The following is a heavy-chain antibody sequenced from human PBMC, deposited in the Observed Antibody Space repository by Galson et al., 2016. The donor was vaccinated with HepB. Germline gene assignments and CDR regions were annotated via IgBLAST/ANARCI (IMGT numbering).Heavy chain of an antibody. CDR1: GLSLSTRGVG. J-gene: IGHJ4*02. CDR3: AHTPAYNYGSYYFDY. CDR2: IYWDDDK. Sequence: PALVKPTQTLTLTCTFSGLSLSTRGVGVGWIRQPPGKALEWLALIYWDDDKRYSPSLKSRLTTTKDTSKNQVVLTMTNMDPMDTATHYCAHTPAYNYGSYYFDYWGQGILVTVSS. D-gene: IGHD5-18*01. V-gene: IGHV2-5*02.